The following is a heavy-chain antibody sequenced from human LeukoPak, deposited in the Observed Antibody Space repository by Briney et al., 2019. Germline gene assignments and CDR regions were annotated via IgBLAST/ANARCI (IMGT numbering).Heavy chain of an antibody. V-gene: IGHV3-30*18. CDR1: GFTFSSYG. D-gene: IGHD5-12*01. CDR3: AKGSWLLDY. Sequence: GRSPRLSCAASGFTFSSYGMHWVRQAPGKGLEWVAVISYDGSNKYYADSVKGRFTISRDNSKNTLYLQMNSLRAEDTAVYYCAKGSWLLDYWGQGTLVTVSS. J-gene: IGHJ4*02. CDR2: ISYDGSNK.